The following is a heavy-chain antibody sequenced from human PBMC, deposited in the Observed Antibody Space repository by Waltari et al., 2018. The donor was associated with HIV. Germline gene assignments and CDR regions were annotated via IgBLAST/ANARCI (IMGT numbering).Heavy chain of an antibody. CDR2: IDPNGGFT. J-gene: IGHJ4*02. V-gene: IGHV1-46*04. CDR1: GYTFSGSY. Sequence: QVQLAQSGAEVGKPGASVKISCKASGYTFSGSYVHWVRRAPGQGLEWMGVIDPNGGFTTYAQKLQGRLTITSDTSTSSVYLDLRSLRSEDTAVYYCATSVFINPPEFYLDSWGLGTLVTVSS. D-gene: IGHD2-8*01. CDR3: ATSVFINPPEFYLDS.